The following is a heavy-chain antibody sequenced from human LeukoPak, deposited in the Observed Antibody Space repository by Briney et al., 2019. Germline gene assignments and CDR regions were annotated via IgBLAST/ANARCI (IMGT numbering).Heavy chain of an antibody. CDR2: IYTSGST. D-gene: IGHD2-2*02. J-gene: IGHJ4*02. V-gene: IGHV4-4*07. CDR3: ARVCSSTSCYNGFDY. CDR1: GGSISSYY. Sequence: SETLSLTCTVSGGSISSYYWSWIRQPAGKGLEWIGRIYTSGSTNYNPSLKSRVTMSVDTSKNQFSLKLSSATAADTAVYYCARVCSSTSCYNGFDYWGQGTLVTVSS.